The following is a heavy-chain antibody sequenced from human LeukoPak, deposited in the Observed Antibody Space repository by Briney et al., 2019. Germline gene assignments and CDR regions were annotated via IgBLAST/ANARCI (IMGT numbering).Heavy chain of an antibody. D-gene: IGHD3-10*01. CDR1: GGSISSSSYY. J-gene: IGHJ5*02. CDR3: ARVISWFDP. CDR2: FYYSGST. V-gene: IGHV4-39*07. Sequence: PSETLSLTCTVSGGSISSSSYYWGWIRQPPGKGLEWIGSFYYSGSTYYNPSLKSRVTISVDTSKNQFSLKLSSVTAADTAVYYCARVISWFDPWGQGTLVTVSS.